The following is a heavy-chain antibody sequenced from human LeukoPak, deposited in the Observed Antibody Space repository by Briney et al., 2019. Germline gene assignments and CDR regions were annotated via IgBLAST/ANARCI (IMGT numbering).Heavy chain of an antibody. J-gene: IGHJ4*02. Sequence: GGSLRLSCAASGFTFDDYGMSWVRQAPGKGLEWFSGINWNGGSTGYADSVKGRFTISRDNAKNSLYLQMNSLRAEDTALYYCARGNTGYCSGGSCYNYWGQGTLVTVSS. D-gene: IGHD2-15*01. CDR2: INWNGGST. CDR3: ARGNTGYCSGGSCYNY. CDR1: GFTFDDYG. V-gene: IGHV3-20*04.